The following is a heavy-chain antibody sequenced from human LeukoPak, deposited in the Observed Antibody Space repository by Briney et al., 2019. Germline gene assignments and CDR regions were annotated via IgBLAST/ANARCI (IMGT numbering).Heavy chain of an antibody. J-gene: IGHJ4*02. CDR1: GGSISYYY. V-gene: IGHV4-59*01. Sequence: PSETLSLTCTVSGGSISYYYWSCIRQPPGKGLEWIGYIYCSGSTNYNPSLKSRVTISVDTSKNQFSLKLSSMTAADTALYYCARGEVPFFDYWGQGTLVTVSS. CDR3: ARGEVPFFDY. CDR2: IYCSGST. D-gene: IGHD1-26*01.